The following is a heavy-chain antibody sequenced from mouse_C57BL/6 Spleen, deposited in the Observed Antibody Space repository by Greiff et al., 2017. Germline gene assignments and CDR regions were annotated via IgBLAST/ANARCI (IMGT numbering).Heavy chain of an antibody. CDR1: GYTFTSYW. D-gene: IGHD2-12*01. J-gene: IGHJ2*01. CDR3: ARWGSYYSFDY. Sequence: QVQLQQPGAELVMPGASVKLSCKASGYTFTSYWMHWVKQRPGQGLEWIGEIDPSDSYTNYNQKFKGKSTLTVDKSSSTAYMQLSSLTSEDSAVYYCARWGSYYSFDYWGQGTTLTVSS. V-gene: IGHV1-69*01. CDR2: IDPSDSYT.